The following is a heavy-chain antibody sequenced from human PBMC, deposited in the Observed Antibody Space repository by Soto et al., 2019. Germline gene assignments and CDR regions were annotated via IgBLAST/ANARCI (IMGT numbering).Heavy chain of an antibody. D-gene: IGHD5-12*01. Sequence: GESLKISCKNSGYRCTSYWIAWVRQMPGKGLEWMGIIYPTDSDTRYSPSFQGQVTILADKSISTSYLYWTSLKASDTAIYYCASTYSGWFQFHNCGQGTMVTDYS. CDR2: IYPTDSDT. V-gene: IGHV5-51*01. CDR3: ASTYSGWFQFHN. CDR1: GYRCTSYW. J-gene: IGHJ4*02.